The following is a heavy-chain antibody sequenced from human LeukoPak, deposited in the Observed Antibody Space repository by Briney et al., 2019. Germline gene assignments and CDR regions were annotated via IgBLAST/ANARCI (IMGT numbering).Heavy chain of an antibody. V-gene: IGHV1-2*02. CDR3: ARPPGSGYSGGWVFSDY. CDR2: INPNSGGT. J-gene: IGHJ4*02. D-gene: IGHD6-19*01. Sequence: EASVKVSCKASGYTFTGYYMHWVRQAPGQGLEWMGWINPNSGGTNYAQKFQGRVTMTRDTSISTAYMELSRLRSDDTAVYYCARPPGSGYSGGWVFSDYWGQGTLVTVSS. CDR1: GYTFTGYY.